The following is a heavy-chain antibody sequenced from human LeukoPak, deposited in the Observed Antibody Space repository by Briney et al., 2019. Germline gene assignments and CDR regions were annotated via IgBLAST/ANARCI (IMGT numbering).Heavy chain of an antibody. J-gene: IGHJ4*02. Sequence: GGSLRFSCSASGFTLNNHWMSWVRQAPGKGLEWVANIKQDGRDTYHVDSVKGRFTISRANATTSLNLQMNSLRAEDTAMYYCATSEGYWGQGTLVTVSS. V-gene: IGHV3-7*03. CDR1: GFTLNNHW. CDR2: IKQDGRDT. CDR3: ATSEGY.